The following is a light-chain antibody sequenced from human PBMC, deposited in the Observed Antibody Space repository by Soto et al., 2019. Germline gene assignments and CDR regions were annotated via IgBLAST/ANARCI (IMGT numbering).Light chain of an antibody. CDR3: SSYSSTSTLHYV. Sequence: QSALTQPASVSGSPGQSITISCTGTSSDIGDYNDVSWYQQHPGKAPQLMIYEVTNRPSGVSYSFSGSKSGNTASLTISGRLADDEADYFCSSYSSTSTLHYVFGTGTKVTVL. V-gene: IGLV2-14*01. J-gene: IGLJ1*01. CDR2: EVT. CDR1: SSDIGDYND.